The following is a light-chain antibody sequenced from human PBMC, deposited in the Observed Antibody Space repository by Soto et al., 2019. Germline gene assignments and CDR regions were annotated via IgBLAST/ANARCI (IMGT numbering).Light chain of an antibody. J-gene: IGLJ1*01. V-gene: IGLV2-14*01. Sequence: QSALTQPASVSGSPGQSITISCTGTSSDVGGYNYVCWYQQHPGKAPKLMIYEVSNRPSGVSNRFSGSKSGNTASLTISGLQAEDEADYFCSSYGSTRTRHVFGTGTKLTVL. CDR1: SSDVGGYNY. CDR2: EVS. CDR3: SSYGSTRTRHV.